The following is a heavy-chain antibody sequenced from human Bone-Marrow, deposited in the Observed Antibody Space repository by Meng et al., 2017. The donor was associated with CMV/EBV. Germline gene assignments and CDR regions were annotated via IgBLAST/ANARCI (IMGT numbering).Heavy chain of an antibody. D-gene: IGHD3-22*01. Sequence: ASVKVSCKASGYTFSDYYMHWVRQAPGQGLEWMGWINPKSGSANYAEKCQGRVTMTRDTSISTVYMELSRLRSDDTAVFYCVRAYDSSYRPPKNWGQGTLVTGSS. V-gene: IGHV1-2*02. J-gene: IGHJ4*02. CDR3: VRAYDSSYRPPKN. CDR1: GYTFSDYY. CDR2: INPKSGSA.